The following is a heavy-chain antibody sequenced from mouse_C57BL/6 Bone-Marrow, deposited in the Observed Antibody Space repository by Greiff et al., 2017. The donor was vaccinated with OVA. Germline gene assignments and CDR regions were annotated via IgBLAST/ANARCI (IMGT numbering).Heavy chain of an antibody. CDR3: ARGGYGNLFAY. CDR1: GFTFSSYG. D-gene: IGHD2-10*02. J-gene: IGHJ3*01. Sequence: EVMLVESGGDLVKPGGSLKLSCAASGFTFSSYGMSWVRQTPDKRLEWVATISSGGSYTYYPDSVKGRFTISRDNAKNTLYLQMSSLKSEDTAMYYCARGGYGNLFAYWGQGTLVTVSA. CDR2: ISSGGSYT. V-gene: IGHV5-6*02.